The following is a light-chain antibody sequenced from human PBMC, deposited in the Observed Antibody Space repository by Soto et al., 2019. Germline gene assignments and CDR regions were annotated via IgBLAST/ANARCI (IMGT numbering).Light chain of an antibody. Sequence: EIVLTQSPGTLSLSPGERATLSCRASQSVSSSYLAWYQQKPGQAPRLLIYGTSTRATGIPGRFSGSGSGTEFTLSISSLQSEDFAVYCCQQYNNWPPITFGQGTRLEIK. CDR3: QQYNNWPPIT. J-gene: IGKJ5*01. CDR2: GTS. CDR1: QSVSSSY. V-gene: IGKV3-15*01.